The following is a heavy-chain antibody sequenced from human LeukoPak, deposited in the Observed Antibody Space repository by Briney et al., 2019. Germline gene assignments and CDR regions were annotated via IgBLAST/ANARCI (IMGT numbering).Heavy chain of an antibody. Sequence: PSETLSLTCAVYGGSFSGYYWSWIRQPPGKGLEWIGEINHSGSTNYNPSLKSRVTISVDTSKNQFSLKLSSVTAADTAVYYCARGHKYCSSTSCSPNWFDPWGQGTLVTVSS. V-gene: IGHV4-34*01. CDR2: INHSGST. D-gene: IGHD2-2*01. CDR3: ARGHKYCSSTSCSPNWFDP. J-gene: IGHJ5*02. CDR1: GGSFSGYY.